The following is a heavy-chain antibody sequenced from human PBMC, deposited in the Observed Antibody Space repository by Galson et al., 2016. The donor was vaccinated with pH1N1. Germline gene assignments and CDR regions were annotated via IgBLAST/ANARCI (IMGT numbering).Heavy chain of an antibody. CDR2: VIPLFGTT. V-gene: IGHV1-69*13. CDR1: GGTFNSHS. J-gene: IGHJ6*02. CDR3: GTKTLTNEDRNFFEYGMDV. Sequence: SVKDSCKASGGTFNSHSFNWVRQTAGQGLEWMGGVIPLFGTTPYAQMFQGRVTVIADDSSTTVYMEMKNLRPEDTAVYYCGTKTLTNEDRNFFEYGMDVWGQGTTVAVSS. D-gene: IGHD2-8*01.